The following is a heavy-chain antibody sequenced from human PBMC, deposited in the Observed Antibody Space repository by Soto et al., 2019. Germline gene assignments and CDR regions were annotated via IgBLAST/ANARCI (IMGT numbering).Heavy chain of an antibody. CDR2: SVLCGSS. CDR3: ARASYYDWCFHR. J-gene: IGHJ5*02. Sequence: SEPRSLTCPFAGSYINNTVHSLYWVRVLPGAGLDWIGYSVLCGSSYYNPSLLRRVTMSVDRCKAQFYLTLTSVTAEATAVYFCARASYYDWCFHRWGMGSQV. D-gene: IGHD3-9*01. CDR1: GSYINNTVHS. V-gene: IGHV4-30-2*06.